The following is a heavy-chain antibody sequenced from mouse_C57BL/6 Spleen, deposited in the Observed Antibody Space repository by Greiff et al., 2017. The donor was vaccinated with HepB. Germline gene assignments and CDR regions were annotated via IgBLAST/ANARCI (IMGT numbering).Heavy chain of an antibody. CDR1: GYSITSGYY. J-gene: IGHJ2*01. V-gene: IGHV3-6*01. Sequence: DVQLVESGPGLVKPSQSLSLTCSVTGYSITSGYYWNWIRQFPGNQLEWMGYISYDGSNNYNPSLKNRISITRDTSKNQFFLKLNSVTTEDTATYYCARRGYYGNYGGYWGQGTTLTVSS. D-gene: IGHD2-1*01. CDR3: ARRGYYGNYGGY. CDR2: ISYDGSN.